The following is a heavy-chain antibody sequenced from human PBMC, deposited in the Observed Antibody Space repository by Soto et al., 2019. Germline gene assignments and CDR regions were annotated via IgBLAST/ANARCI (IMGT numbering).Heavy chain of an antibody. V-gene: IGHV4-30-4*01. CDR2: IYYSGST. D-gene: IGHD3-3*01. J-gene: IGHJ5*02. CDR1: GGSISSGDYY. CDR3: AREGYDFWSGLGRFDP. Sequence: SETLSLTCTVSGGSISSGDYYWSWIRQPPGKGLEWIGYIYYSGSTYYNPSLKSRVTISVDTSKNQFSLKLSSVTAADTAVYYCAREGYDFWSGLGRFDPWGQGTLVTV.